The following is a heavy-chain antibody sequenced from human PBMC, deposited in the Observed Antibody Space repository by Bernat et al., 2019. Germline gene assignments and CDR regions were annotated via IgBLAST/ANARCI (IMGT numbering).Heavy chain of an antibody. CDR2: IKQDGREK. Sequence: EVQLVESGGGLVKPGGSLRLSCAVSDFTFSKTWMHWVRQVPGKGLEWVANIKQDGREKFYVDSVKGRFTISRDNAKNSLYLQMNSLRAEDTAVYYCARVPGVERYFDYWGQGTLVTVSS. CDR3: ARVPGVERYFDY. J-gene: IGHJ4*02. CDR1: DFTFSKTW. V-gene: IGHV3-7*01. D-gene: IGHD1-1*01.